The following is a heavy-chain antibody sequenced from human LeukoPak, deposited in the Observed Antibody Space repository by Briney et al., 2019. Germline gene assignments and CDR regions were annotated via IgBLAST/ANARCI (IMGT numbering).Heavy chain of an antibody. D-gene: IGHD1-1*01. CDR2: INPSGGST. Sequence: ASVKVSCKASGYTFTSYYMHWVRQAPGQGLEWMGIINPSGGSTSYAQKFQGRVTMTTDTSTSTAYMELRSLRSDDTAVYYCARAPERLGWFDPWGQGTLVTVSS. CDR1: GYTFTSYY. V-gene: IGHV1-46*01. CDR3: ARAPERLGWFDP. J-gene: IGHJ5*02.